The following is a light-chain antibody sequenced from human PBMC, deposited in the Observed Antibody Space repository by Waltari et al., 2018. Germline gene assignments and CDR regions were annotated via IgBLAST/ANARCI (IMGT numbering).Light chain of an antibody. CDR1: QSVGRS. V-gene: IGKV3-20*01. Sequence: EIVLTQSPGTLSLSPGERATLSCRASQSVGRSLAWYQQKPGQAPRLLIFAASSRATGIPDRFSGSGSGTDFSISISRLEPEDLAVYYCQHYVRLPATFGQGTKVEIK. CDR3: QHYVRLPAT. CDR2: AAS. J-gene: IGKJ1*01.